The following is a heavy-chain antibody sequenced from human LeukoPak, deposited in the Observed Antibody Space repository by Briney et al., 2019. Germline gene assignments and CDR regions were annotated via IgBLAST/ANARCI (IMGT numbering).Heavy chain of an antibody. CDR3: ARENRYSYGFNYYYYMDV. CDR2: ISSSSSSTI. J-gene: IGHJ6*03. V-gene: IGHV3-48*01. D-gene: IGHD5-18*01. Sequence: GGSLRLSCAASGFTFSSYSMNWVRQAPGKGLEWVSYISSSSSSTIYYADSVKGRFTISRDNAKNSLYLQMNSLRAEDTAVYYCARENRYSYGFNYYYYMDVWGKGTTVTVSS. CDR1: GFTFSSYS.